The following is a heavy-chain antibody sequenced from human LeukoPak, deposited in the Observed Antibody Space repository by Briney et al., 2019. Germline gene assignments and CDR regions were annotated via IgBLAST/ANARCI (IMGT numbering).Heavy chain of an antibody. CDR3: TRDQT. Sequence: GGSLRLSCAASGFTFSNYWMSWVRQAPGKGLEWLAHIKYDGSEKYYVDSVKGRFTISRDNAKSSLYLQMNSLRAEDTAVYYCTRDQTWGQGTLVTVSS. V-gene: IGHV3-7*01. J-gene: IGHJ5*02. CDR2: IKYDGSEK. CDR1: GFTFSNYW.